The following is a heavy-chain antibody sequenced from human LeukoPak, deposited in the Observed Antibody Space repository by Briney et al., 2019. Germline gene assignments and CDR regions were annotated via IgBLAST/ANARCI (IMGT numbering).Heavy chain of an antibody. J-gene: IGHJ4*02. V-gene: IGHV3-30*02. CDR2: IRYDGSNK. CDR1: GFTFSNYG. Sequence: GGSLRLSCAASGFTFSNYGMNWVRQAPGKGLEWVAFIRYDGSNKYYADSVKGRFTISRDNSKNTLYLQMNSLRAEDTAVYYCAKDLESRYYYDSSGPWGQGTLVTVSS. D-gene: IGHD3-22*01. CDR3: AKDLESRYYYDSSGP.